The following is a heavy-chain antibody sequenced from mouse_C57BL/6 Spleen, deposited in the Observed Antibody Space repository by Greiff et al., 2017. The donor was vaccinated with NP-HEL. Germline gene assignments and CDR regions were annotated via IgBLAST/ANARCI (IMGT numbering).Heavy chain of an antibody. D-gene: IGHD2-5*01. J-gene: IGHJ3*01. V-gene: IGHV1-64*01. CDR3: ARGGYSNPFAY. CDR1: GYTFTSYW. CDR2: IHPNSGST. Sequence: QVQLQQPGAELVKPGASVKLSCKASGYTFTSYWMHWVKQRPGQGLEWIGMIHPNSGSTNYNEKFKSKATLTVDKSSSTAYMQLSSLTSADSAVYYCARGGYSNPFAYWGQGTLVTVSA.